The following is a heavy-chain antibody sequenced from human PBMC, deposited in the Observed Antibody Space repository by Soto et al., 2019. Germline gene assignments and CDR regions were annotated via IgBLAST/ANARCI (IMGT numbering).Heavy chain of an antibody. CDR2: ISYDGSNK. V-gene: IGHV3-30-3*01. D-gene: IGHD6-13*01. CDR3: ARERDGSSWYEYYYYGMDV. CDR1: GFTFSSYA. J-gene: IGHJ6*02. Sequence: QPGGSLRLSCAASGFTFSSYAMHWVRQAPGKGLEWVAVISYDGSNKYYADSVKGRFTISRDNSKNTLYLQMNSLRAEDTAVYYCARERDGSSWYEYYYYGMDVWGQGTTVTVS.